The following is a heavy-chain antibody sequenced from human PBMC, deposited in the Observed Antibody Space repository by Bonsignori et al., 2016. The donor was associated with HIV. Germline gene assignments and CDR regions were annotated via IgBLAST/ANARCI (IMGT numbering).Heavy chain of an antibody. Sequence: VRQAPGKGLEWVSYISSSSSTIYYADSVKGRFTISRDNAKNSLYLQMNSLRDEDTAVYYCARGYCSDGSCYSPYDAFDIWGQGTMVTVSS. V-gene: IGHV3-48*02. D-gene: IGHD2-15*01. CDR3: ARGYCSDGSCYSPYDAFDI. J-gene: IGHJ3*02. CDR2: ISSSSSTI.